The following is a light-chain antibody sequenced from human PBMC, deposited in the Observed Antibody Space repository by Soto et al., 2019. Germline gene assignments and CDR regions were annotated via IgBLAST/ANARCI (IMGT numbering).Light chain of an antibody. CDR3: CSSADSSTHV. CDR2: EVS. V-gene: IGLV2-23*02. Sequence: QSVLTQPASVSGCPGQSITISCTGTSGDVGNYNLVSWYQQHPGKAPKLMIYEVSKRPSGVSNHFSGSKSGSTAYLTISGLQAEDEADYYCCSSADSSTHVFGTGTKLTVL. CDR1: SGDVGNYNL. J-gene: IGLJ1*01.